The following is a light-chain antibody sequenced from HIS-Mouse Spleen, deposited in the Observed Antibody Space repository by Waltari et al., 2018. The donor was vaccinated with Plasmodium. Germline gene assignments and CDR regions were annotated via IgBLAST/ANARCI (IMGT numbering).Light chain of an antibody. V-gene: IGLV3-1*01. CDR3: QAGDSSTDYV. J-gene: IGLJ1*01. CDR2: QDS. Sequence: SYELTQPPSVSVSPGQTASITCSGDKLGDQYACWYQQKPGQSPVLVIYQDSKRPSGIPELFSCSNSGNTATLTISGTQAMDEADYYCQAGDSSTDYVFGTGTKVTVL. CDR1: KLGDQY.